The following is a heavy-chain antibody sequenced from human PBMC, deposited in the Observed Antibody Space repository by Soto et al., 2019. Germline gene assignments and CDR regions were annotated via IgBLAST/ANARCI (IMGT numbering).Heavy chain of an antibody. J-gene: IGHJ4*02. CDR2: IDYSGGT. Sequence: SETLSLTCTVSGGSIYGYYWSWIRQPPGKGLQWIGYIDYSGGTNDDPSLRSRVTISVDTSKNQFSLKLSSVTAADTAVYYCATFYGDYVSYWGQGTLVTVS. V-gene: IGHV4-59*08. CDR1: GGSIYGYY. CDR3: ATFYGDYVSY. D-gene: IGHD4-17*01.